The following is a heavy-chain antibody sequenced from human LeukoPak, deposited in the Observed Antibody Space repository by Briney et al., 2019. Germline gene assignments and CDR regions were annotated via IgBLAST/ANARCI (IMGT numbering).Heavy chain of an antibody. CDR2: INHSGST. Sequence: SETLSLTCAVYGGSFSGYYWSWIRQPPGKGLEWIGEINHSGSTNYNPSLKSRVTISVDTSKSQFSLKLSSVTAADTAVYYCARGDDYFSYWGQGTLVTVSS. CDR3: ARGDDYFSY. J-gene: IGHJ4*02. V-gene: IGHV4-34*01. CDR1: GGSFSGYY.